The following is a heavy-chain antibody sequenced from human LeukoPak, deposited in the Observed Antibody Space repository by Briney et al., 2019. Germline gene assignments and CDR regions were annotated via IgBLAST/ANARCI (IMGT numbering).Heavy chain of an antibody. D-gene: IGHD3-22*01. Sequence: ASVKVSCKASGYTFTGYYMHWVRQAPGQGLECMGWINPNSGGTNYAQKFQGRVTMTRDTSISTAYMELSRLRSDDTAVYYCARVISYYYDSSGYWEGYFDYWGQGTLVTVSS. J-gene: IGHJ4*02. CDR2: INPNSGGT. V-gene: IGHV1-2*02. CDR1: GYTFTGYY. CDR3: ARVISYYYDSSGYWEGYFDY.